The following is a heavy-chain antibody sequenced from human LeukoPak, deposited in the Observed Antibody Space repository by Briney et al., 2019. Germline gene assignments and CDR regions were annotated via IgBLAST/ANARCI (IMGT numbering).Heavy chain of an antibody. J-gene: IGHJ4*02. Sequence: GGSLRLSCAASGFTFSSYEMNWVRQAPGKGLEWVSYISSSGSTIYYADSVKGRFTISRDNSKNSLYLQMNSLRTEDTALYYCAKDSPIHQGLFDYWGQGTLVTVSS. D-gene: IGHD2-2*01. CDR1: GFTFSSYE. CDR2: ISSSGSTI. CDR3: AKDSPIHQGLFDY. V-gene: IGHV3-48*03.